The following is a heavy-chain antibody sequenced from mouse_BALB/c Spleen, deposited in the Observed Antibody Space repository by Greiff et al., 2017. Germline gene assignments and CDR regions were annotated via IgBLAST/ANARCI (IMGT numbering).Heavy chain of an antibody. V-gene: IGHV5-9-4*01. J-gene: IGHJ4*01. CDR2: ISSGGSYT. D-gene: IGHD3-2*01. Sequence: EVQLVESGGGLVKPGGSLKLSCAASGFTFSSYAMSWVRQSPEKRLEWVAEISSGGSYTYYPDTVTGRFTISRDNAKNTLYLEMSSLRSEDTAMYYCAREGDRAPYAMDYWGQGTSVTVSS. CDR1: GFTFSSYA. CDR3: AREGDRAPYAMDY.